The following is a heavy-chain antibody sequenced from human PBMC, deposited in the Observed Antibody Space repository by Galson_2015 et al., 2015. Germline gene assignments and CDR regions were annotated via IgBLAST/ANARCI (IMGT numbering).Heavy chain of an antibody. V-gene: IGHV3-30*18. CDR2: ISHDGTKK. J-gene: IGHJ4*02. D-gene: IGHD2-21*01. CDR3: AKGCPTDNNCFRIDF. CDR1: GFTFNSIG. Sequence: SLRLSCAASGFTFNSIGMHWVRQAPGKGLEWVAVISHDGTKKYYADSLKGRFTISRDNSKNTLYLQMDSLRTEDTAVYYCAKGCPTDNNCFRIDFWGQGTLVTVSS.